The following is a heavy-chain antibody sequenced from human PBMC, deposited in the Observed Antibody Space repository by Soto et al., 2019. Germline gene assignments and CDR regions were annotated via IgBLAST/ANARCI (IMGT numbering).Heavy chain of an antibody. CDR2: VYYSGST. Sequence: QLQLQESGPRLVKPSETLSLTCTVSGGSISSSIYYWGWIRQPPGKGLEWIGNVYYSGSTYYNPSLQSRVTISVDTSKNQSSLRLNSVTASATAVYYCARRLAVTGTLEYYFDYWGQGSLVTVSS. V-gene: IGHV4-39*01. J-gene: IGHJ4*02. CDR1: GGSISSSIYY. D-gene: IGHD6-19*01. CDR3: ARRLAVTGTLEYYFDY.